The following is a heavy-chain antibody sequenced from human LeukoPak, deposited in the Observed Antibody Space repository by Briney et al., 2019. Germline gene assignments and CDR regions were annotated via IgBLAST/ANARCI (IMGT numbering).Heavy chain of an antibody. J-gene: IGHJ4*02. D-gene: IGHD5-18*01. Sequence: PGKSLRLSCAASGFTFRSYAMQWVRQAPGKGLEWVANIKNDGTVKNYVDSVKGRFTISRDNAKNSLYLQMNSLRAEDTGVYYCAKDSYSKGDYWGQGVLVTVSS. CDR3: AKDSYSKGDY. V-gene: IGHV3-7*01. CDR1: GFTFRSYA. CDR2: IKNDGTVK.